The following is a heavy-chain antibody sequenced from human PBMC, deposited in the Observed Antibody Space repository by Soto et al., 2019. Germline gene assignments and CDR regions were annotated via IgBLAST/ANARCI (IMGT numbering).Heavy chain of an antibody. D-gene: IGHD3-3*01. CDR2: IYYSGST. CDR1: GGSISSGDYY. J-gene: IGHJ6*02. V-gene: IGHV4-30-4*01. CDR3: ARDRGITIFSQFYGMDV. Sequence: QVQLQESGPGLVKPSQTLSLTCTVSGGSISSGDYYWSWIRQPPGKGLEWIGYIYYSGSTYYNPSLKSRVTISVDTSKNQFSLKLSSVTAADTAVYYCARDRGITIFSQFYGMDVWGQGTTVTVSS.